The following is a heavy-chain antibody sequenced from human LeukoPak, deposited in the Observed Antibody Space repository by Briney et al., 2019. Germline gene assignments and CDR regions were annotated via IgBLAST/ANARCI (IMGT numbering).Heavy chain of an antibody. D-gene: IGHD3-22*01. V-gene: IGHV3-23*01. CDR1: GFTFSTYG. CDR3: AKGRITMIVVPNSGHWFDP. Sequence: GGTLRLSCAAYGFTFSTYGMSWVRQAPGKGLEWVSAISGSGGSTYYADSVKGRFTISRDNSKNTLYLQMNRLRADDTAVYYCAKGRITMIVVPNSGHWFDPWGQGTLVTVSS. J-gene: IGHJ5*02. CDR2: ISGSGGST.